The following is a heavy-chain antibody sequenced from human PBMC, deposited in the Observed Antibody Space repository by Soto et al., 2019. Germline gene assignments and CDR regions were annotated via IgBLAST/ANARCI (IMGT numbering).Heavy chain of an antibody. V-gene: IGHV3-23*01. Sequence: GGPLRLSCAASGFTFSSYAMSWVRQAPGKALEWVSAISGSGGSTYYADSVKGRFTISRDNSKNTLNLQMNSLRAEDTAVYYCAKGTMIVVPTDAFDIWGQGTMVTVSS. CDR1: GFTFSSYA. CDR2: ISGSGGST. D-gene: IGHD3-22*01. CDR3: AKGTMIVVPTDAFDI. J-gene: IGHJ3*02.